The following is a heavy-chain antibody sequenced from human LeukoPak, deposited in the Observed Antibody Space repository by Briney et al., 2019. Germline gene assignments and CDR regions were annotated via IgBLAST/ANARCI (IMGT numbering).Heavy chain of an antibody. CDR1: GFTFSSHG. V-gene: IGHV3-23*01. Sequence: PGGSLRLSCAASGFTFSSHGMSWVRQAPGKGLQWVSCISGSGGRTYYADSVKGRFTISRDNSKNTLYLQMNSLRAEDTAVYYCAKYLGYGYYDILTGPFGPVFDYWGQGTLVTVSS. CDR3: AKYLGYGYYDILTGPFGPVFDY. J-gene: IGHJ4*02. CDR2: ISGSGGRT. D-gene: IGHD3-9*01.